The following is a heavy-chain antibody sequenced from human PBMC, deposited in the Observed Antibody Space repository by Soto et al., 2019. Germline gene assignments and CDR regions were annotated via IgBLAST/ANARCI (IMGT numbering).Heavy chain of an antibody. CDR2: VTWNSLGI. D-gene: IGHD2-15*01. V-gene: IGHV3-9*01. CDR3: ARDGVVSFDL. Sequence: EVQLVESGGVVAQPGRSLRLSCAASGFTFDDHAMHWVRQPPGKGLEWVAGVTWNSLGIGYAASVKVRFTISRDNAKNSLYLQMNSLTVEDTAFYYCARDGVVSFDLWGPGPLVTVSS. J-gene: IGHJ5*02. CDR1: GFTFDDHA.